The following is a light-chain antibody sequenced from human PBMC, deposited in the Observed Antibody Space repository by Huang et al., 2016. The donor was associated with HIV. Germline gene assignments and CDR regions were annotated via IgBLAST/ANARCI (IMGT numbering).Light chain of an antibody. CDR1: QSVATN. Sequence: EIIMTQSPAILSLSPGEGASLSCRANQSVATNLAWYLHSPGQRRRILIFGASTRASGLPGRFSGSGSGTHFTLTVSGLQSEDFAVYYCQQYHNWPYTFGQGTKLEI. J-gene: IGKJ2*01. CDR2: GAS. V-gene: IGKV3-15*01. CDR3: QQYHNWPYT.